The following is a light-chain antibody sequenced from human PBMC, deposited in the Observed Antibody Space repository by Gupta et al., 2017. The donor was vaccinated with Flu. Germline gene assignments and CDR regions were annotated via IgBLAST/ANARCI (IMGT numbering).Light chain of an antibody. CDR2: KAS. J-gene: IGKJ1*01. CDR1: QSISYW. CDR3: QQYYSDPRT. V-gene: IGKV1-5*03. Sequence: DIQMTQSPSTLSASVGDRVTITCRASQSISYWLAWFQKKPGKAPKPLIYKASSLESGVPSRFSGSGSGTEFSLTISSLQPDDFATYYCQQYYSDPRTFGQGTKVEIK.